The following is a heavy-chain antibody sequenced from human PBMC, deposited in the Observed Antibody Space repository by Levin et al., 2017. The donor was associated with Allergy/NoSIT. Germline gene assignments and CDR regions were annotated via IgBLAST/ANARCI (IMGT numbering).Heavy chain of an antibody. V-gene: IGHV3-23*01. J-gene: IGHJ6*02. Sequence: GGSLRLSCAASGFTFSSYVMSWVRQAPGKGLEWVSTISGLGGKTYHADSVKGRFTISRDNSRNTLSLQMNSLRAEDTALYYCAKHTRDYGGSSCYYYAMDVWGHGTTVTVSS. CDR1: GFTFSSYV. CDR3: AKHTRDYGGSSCYYYAMDV. D-gene: IGHD3-16*01. CDR2: ISGLGGKT.